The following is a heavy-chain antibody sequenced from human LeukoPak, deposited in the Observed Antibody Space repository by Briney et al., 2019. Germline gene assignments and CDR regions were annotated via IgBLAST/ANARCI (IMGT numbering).Heavy chain of an antibody. V-gene: IGHV3-49*03. CDR1: GFTFGDYA. CDR2: IRSKAYGGTT. Sequence: GGSLRLSCTASGFTFGDYAMSWFRQAPGKGLEWVGFIRSKAYGGTTEYAASVKGRFTISRDDSKSIAYLQMNSLKTEDTAVYYCTRDQYYYGSGSYSSVVYYYMDVWGKGTTVTVSS. CDR3: TRDQYYYGSGSYSSVVYYYMDV. J-gene: IGHJ6*03. D-gene: IGHD3-10*01.